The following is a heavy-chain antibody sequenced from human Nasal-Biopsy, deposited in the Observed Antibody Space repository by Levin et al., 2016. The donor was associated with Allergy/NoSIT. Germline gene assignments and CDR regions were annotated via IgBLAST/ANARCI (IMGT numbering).Heavy chain of an antibody. Sequence: GGSLRLSCAASGFTFRSYWLSWVRQAPGKGLEWVSAINGRGSSTYYANSVRGRFTISRDNSKNTLYLQLNSLRADDTAIYYCAKHGFHKEMSTFFFDYGIDVWGHGTTVTVSS. D-gene: IGHD3-3*02. V-gene: IGHV3-23*01. CDR2: INGRGSST. J-gene: IGHJ6*02. CDR3: AKHGFHKEMSTFFFDYGIDV. CDR1: GFTFRSYW.